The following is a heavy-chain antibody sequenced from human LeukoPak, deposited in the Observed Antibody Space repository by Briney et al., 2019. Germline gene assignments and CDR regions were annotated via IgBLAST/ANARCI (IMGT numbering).Heavy chain of an antibody. CDR2: INHSENT. V-gene: IGHV4-34*01. CDR1: GGSFSGYY. Sequence: SETLSLTCAVYGGSFSGYYWSWIRQPPGKGLEWIGEINHSENTNYNPSLKRLVTISVDTTKNQFSLKLSSVSAADTAVYYCARRERAVAVLVYWGQGTLVTVSS. J-gene: IGHJ4*02. D-gene: IGHD6-19*01. CDR3: ARRERAVAVLVY.